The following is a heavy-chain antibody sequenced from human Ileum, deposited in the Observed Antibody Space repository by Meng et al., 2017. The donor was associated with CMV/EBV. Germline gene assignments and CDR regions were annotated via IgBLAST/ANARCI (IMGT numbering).Heavy chain of an antibody. D-gene: IGHD5-18*01. J-gene: IGHJ4*02. CDR2: IIPIFGTT. V-gene: IGHV1-69*05. CDR3: ARHQEYSYGYSAFDD. CDR1: GGTFSSYA. Sequence: SGGTFSSYAITWVRQAPGQGLEWMGGIIPIFGTTNYAQKFQSRITITTDESTRTAYMELSRLRSEDTAVYYCARHQEYSYGYSAFDDWGQGTLVTVSS.